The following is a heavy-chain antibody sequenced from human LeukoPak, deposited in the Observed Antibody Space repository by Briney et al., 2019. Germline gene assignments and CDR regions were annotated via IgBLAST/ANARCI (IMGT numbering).Heavy chain of an antibody. V-gene: IGHV6-1*01. J-gene: IGHJ6*03. Sequence: SQTLSLTCAISGDSVSSNSAAWNWIRQSPSRGLEWLGRTYYRSKWYNDYAVSVKSRITINPDTSKNQFSLQLNSVTPEDTAVYYCARGRDFWSGGYYYYMDVWGKGTTVTVSS. CDR3: ARGRDFWSGGYYYYMDV. CDR1: GDSVSSNSAA. CDR2: TYYRSKWYN. D-gene: IGHD3-3*01.